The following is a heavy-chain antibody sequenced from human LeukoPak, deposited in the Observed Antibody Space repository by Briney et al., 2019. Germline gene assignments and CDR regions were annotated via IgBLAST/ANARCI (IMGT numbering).Heavy chain of an antibody. CDR2: LSSSRSYI. V-gene: IGHV3-21*01. J-gene: IGHJ6*04. D-gene: IGHD3-10*02. Sequence: GGSLRLSCAASGFSFSDYSMIWVRQAPGKGLEWVSSLSSSRSYIYYADSVKGRFTISRDNAKNSLYLQMNSLRAEDTAVYYCAELGITMIGGVWGKGTTVTISS. CDR3: AELGITMIGGV. CDR1: GFSFSDYS.